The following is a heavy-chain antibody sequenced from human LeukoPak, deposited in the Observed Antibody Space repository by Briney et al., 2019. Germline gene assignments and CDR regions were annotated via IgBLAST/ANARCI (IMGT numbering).Heavy chain of an antibody. J-gene: IGHJ4*02. Sequence: PGRSLRLSCAASGFTFSSYAMHWVRQAPGKGLEWVAVISYDGSNKYYADSVKGRFTISRDNSKNTLYLQMNSLRAEDTAVYYCARDDLIFGVVNWGQGTLVTVSS. V-gene: IGHV3-30-3*01. CDR1: GFTFSSYA. CDR2: ISYDGSNK. D-gene: IGHD3-3*01. CDR3: ARDDLIFGVVN.